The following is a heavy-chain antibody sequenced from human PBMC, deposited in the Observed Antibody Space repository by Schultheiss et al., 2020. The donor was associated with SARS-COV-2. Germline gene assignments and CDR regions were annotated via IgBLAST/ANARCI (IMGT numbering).Heavy chain of an antibody. CDR2: ISGRGGST. CDR3: ARFRQQPFYYMDV. Sequence: GGSLRLSCAASGFTFSSYAMHWVRQAPGKGLEWVSAISGRGGSTYYADSVRGRFTISRDNAKKSLYLQMNSLRVEDTAVYYCARFRQQPFYYMDVWAKGTTVTVSS. D-gene: IGHD6-13*01. J-gene: IGHJ6*03. V-gene: IGHV3-23*01. CDR1: GFTFSSYA.